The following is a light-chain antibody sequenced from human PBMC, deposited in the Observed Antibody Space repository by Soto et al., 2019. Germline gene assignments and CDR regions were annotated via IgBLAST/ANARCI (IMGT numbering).Light chain of an antibody. J-gene: IGKJ1*01. CDR1: QSVSTN. Sequence: IGMNQSPATLSVYQGERATLSCRASQSVSTNLAWYQQKRGQAPRLLIYGAFSRATGIPARFSGSGSGTEFTLTISSLQSEDFAVYYCQQYNTWWTFGQGTKV. CDR2: GAF. V-gene: IGKV3-15*01. CDR3: QQYNTWWT.